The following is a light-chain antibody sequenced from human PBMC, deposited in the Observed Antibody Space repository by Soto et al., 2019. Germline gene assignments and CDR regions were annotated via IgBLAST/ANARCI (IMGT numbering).Light chain of an antibody. CDR3: SAYTISSPPVV. Sequence: QSALTQPASVSGSPGQSITISCTGTSSDVGGYNYVSWYQQHPGKAPKLMIYDVSNRPSGVSNRFSGSKAGNTASLTIAGLQAEYESSYYCSAYTISSPPVVFGGGTKLTVL. CDR2: DVS. CDR1: SSDVGGYNY. J-gene: IGLJ2*01. V-gene: IGLV2-14*01.